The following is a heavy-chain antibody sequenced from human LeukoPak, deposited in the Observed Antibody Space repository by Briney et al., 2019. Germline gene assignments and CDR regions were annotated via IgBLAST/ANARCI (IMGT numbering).Heavy chain of an antibody. J-gene: IGHJ4*02. CDR3: ARGGSTTTMTTDFDY. Sequence: GGSLRLSCAASGFTFSSYTMHWVHQAPGKGLEWVSCISTSSSYIYYADSVKGRFTISRDNAKNSLYLQMNSLRAEDTAVYYCARGGSTTTMTTDFDYWGQGTLVAVSS. V-gene: IGHV3-21*01. CDR1: GFTFSSYT. CDR2: ISTSSSYI. D-gene: IGHD4-17*01.